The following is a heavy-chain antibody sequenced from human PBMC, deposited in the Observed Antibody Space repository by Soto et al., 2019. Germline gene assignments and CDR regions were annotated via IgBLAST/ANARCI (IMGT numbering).Heavy chain of an antibody. CDR1: GGSFSGYY. CDR3: ARGGGRLGYCSSTSCFTRWFDP. J-gene: IGHJ5*02. V-gene: IGHV4-34*01. D-gene: IGHD2-2*02. CDR2: INHSGST. Sequence: SETLSLTCAVYGGSFSGYYWSWMRQPPGKGLEWMGEINHSGSTNYNPSLKSRVTISVDTSKNQFSLKLSSVTAADTAVYYCARGGGRLGYCSSTSCFTRWFDPWGQGTLVTVYS.